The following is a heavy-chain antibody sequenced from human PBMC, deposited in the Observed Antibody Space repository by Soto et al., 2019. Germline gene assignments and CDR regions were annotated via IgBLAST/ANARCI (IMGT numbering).Heavy chain of an antibody. J-gene: IGHJ5*02. CDR3: ASTDYGTAYFDP. D-gene: IGHD3-10*01. CDR2: IFYSGTA. V-gene: IGHV4-30-4*01. Sequence: SETLSLTCTVSGDSISSGNHYWSWIRQPPGKGLEWIGYIFYSGTAYYNPSLKSRLTISVDTSMNQFSLKLSSVTAADTAVYYCASTDYGTAYFDPWGQGSLVTVSS. CDR1: GDSISSGNHY.